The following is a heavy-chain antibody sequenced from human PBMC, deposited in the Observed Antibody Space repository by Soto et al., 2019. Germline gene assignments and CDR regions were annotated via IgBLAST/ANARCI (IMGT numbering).Heavy chain of an antibody. V-gene: IGHV3-15*07. Sequence: WTVSWFNFGNVCSNRIRKTPIKGLELVCRVKSKTHGGTTDFAAPVKGRFAISRDDSKNVVYLEMNSLKTEDTAIYYCTTDSYITSIIVRFDYWGHGTLVTVSS. J-gene: IGHJ4*01. CDR1: WFNFGNVC. CDR2: VKSKTHGGTT. D-gene: IGHD3-22*01. CDR3: TTDSYITSIIVRFDY.